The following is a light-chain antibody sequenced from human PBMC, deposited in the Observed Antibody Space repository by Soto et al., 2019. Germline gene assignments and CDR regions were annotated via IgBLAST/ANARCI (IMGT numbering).Light chain of an antibody. CDR2: GVS. Sequence: QSALTQPRSVSGSPGQSVTISCTGTTSDNGAYNYVSWYQQHPGKAPKLIIYGVSKRPSGVPERFSGSKSDSTASLTISGLQDEDEADYYCCSYAGYYTLLFGGGTKLTVL. V-gene: IGLV2-11*01. CDR1: TSDNGAYNY. CDR3: CSYAGYYTLL. J-gene: IGLJ2*01.